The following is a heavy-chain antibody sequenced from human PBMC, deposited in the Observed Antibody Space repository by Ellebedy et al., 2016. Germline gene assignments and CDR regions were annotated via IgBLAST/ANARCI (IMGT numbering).Heavy chain of an antibody. Sequence: SVKVSCXASGGTFSSYAISWVRQPPGHGLAWMGGIIPIFGTANYAQKFQGRVTITADISTGTAYMELSSLRSEDTAVYYCARLYCSSSSCQTPNSYGLDVWGQGTTVTVSS. D-gene: IGHD2-15*01. CDR1: GGTFSSYA. CDR3: ARLYCSSSSCQTPNSYGLDV. V-gene: IGHV1-69*06. CDR2: IIPIFGTA. J-gene: IGHJ6*02.